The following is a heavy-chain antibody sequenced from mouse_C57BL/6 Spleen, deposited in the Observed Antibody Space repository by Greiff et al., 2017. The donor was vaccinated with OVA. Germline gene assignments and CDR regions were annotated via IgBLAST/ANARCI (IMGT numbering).Heavy chain of an antibody. CDR2: IHPNSGST. CDR1: FSPFPISL. CDR3: ARSSTVPWFAY. D-gene: IGHD1-1*01. V-gene: IGHV1-64*01. Sequence: QVQLQQPGAELVKPGASVPLSFPSSFSPFPISLMHWVKQRPGQGLEWIGMIHPNSGSTNYNEKFKSKATLTVDKSSSTAYMQLSSLTSEDSAVYYCARSSTVPWFAYWGQGTLVTVSA. J-gene: IGHJ3*01.